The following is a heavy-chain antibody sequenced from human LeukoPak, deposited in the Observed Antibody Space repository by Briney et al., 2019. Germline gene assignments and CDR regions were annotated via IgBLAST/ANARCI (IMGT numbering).Heavy chain of an antibody. CDR1: GGSIRSNY. Sequence: PSETLSLTCAVSGGSIRSNYWSWIRQPPGKGLEWIGYIYYSGGTDYNPSLKSRVTISVDTSKNQLSLKLSSVTAADTAVYYCARNKVIGLLDYWGQGTLVTVSS. CDR3: ARNKVIGLLDY. J-gene: IGHJ4*02. CDR2: IYYSGGT. V-gene: IGHV4-59*01. D-gene: IGHD2-21*01.